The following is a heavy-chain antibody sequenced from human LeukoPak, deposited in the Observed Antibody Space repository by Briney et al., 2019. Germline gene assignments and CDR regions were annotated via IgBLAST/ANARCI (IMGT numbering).Heavy chain of an antibody. CDR3: ASLRERSYYARGFDY. Sequence: PSETLSLTCTVSSGSISSSPYYWGWIRQSPGKGLEWIGSISYSGTTYYNPSLKSRVTISVDTSKNQFSLKLSSVTAADTAVYYCASLRERSYYARGFDYWGQGTLVTVSS. CDR1: SGSISSSPYY. CDR2: ISYSGTT. J-gene: IGHJ4*02. V-gene: IGHV4-39*01. D-gene: IGHD1-26*01.